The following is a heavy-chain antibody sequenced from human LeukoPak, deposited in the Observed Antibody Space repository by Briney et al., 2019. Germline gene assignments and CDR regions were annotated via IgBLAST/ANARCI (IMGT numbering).Heavy chain of an antibody. V-gene: IGHV3-74*01. CDR3: ARDTLWFGELYVDY. Sequence: PGGSLRLSCVASGFTFSTYSMNWVRQAPGKGLVWVSRINSDGSSISYADSVKGRFTISRDNAKNTLYLQMNSLRAEDTAVYYCARDTLWFGELYVDYWGQGTLVTVSS. D-gene: IGHD3-10*01. CDR1: GFTFSTYS. J-gene: IGHJ4*02. CDR2: INSDGSSI.